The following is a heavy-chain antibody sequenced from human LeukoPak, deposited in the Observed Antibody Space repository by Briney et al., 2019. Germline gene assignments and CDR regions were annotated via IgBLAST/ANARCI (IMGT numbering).Heavy chain of an antibody. CDR2: IYTSGST. CDR1: GGSISSYY. V-gene: IGHV4-4*07. D-gene: IGHD2-2*01. CDR3: ARVAGYCSSTSCYALNWFDP. J-gene: IGHJ5*02. Sequence: PSETLSLTCTVSGGSISSYYWSWIRQPAGKGLEWIRRIYTSGSTNYNPSLKSRVTMSVDTSKNQFSLKLSSVTAADTAVYYCARVAGYCSSTSCYALNWFDPWGQGTLVTVSS.